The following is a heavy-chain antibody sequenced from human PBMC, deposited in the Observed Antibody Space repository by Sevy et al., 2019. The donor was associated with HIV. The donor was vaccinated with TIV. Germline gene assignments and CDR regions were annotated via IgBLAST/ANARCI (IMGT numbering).Heavy chain of an antibody. Sequence: GGSLRLSCAASGFTFSSYGMHWVRQAPGKGLEWVAVKWYDGSNKYYADSVKGRFTISRDNSKNTLYLQMNSLRAEDTAVYYCAREIKVVPAAPDRVDYYGMDVWGQGTTVTVSS. V-gene: IGHV3-33*01. J-gene: IGHJ6*02. D-gene: IGHD2-2*01. CDR3: AREIKVVPAAPDRVDYYGMDV. CDR2: KWYDGSNK. CDR1: GFTFSSYG.